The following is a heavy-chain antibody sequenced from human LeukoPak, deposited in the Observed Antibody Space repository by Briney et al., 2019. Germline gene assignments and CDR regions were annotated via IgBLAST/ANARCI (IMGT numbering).Heavy chain of an antibody. Sequence: ETLSLTCAVYGGSFSGYYWSWVRQAPGKGLEWVSAISGSGGSTYYADSVKGRFTISRDNSKNTLYLQMNSLRAEDTAVYYCAKSADAYYYDSSGWGQGTLVTVSS. D-gene: IGHD3-22*01. CDR2: ISGSGGST. CDR3: AKSADAYYYDSSG. J-gene: IGHJ4*02. CDR1: GGSFSGYY. V-gene: IGHV3-23*01.